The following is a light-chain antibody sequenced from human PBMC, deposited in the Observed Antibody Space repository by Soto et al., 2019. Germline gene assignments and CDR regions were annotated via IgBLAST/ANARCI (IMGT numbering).Light chain of an antibody. V-gene: IGLV2-11*01. CDR2: DVS. CDR3: CSYVGSYSYV. J-gene: IGLJ1*01. CDR1: SSDVGDYNS. Sequence: QSALTQPRSVSGSPGQSVTVSCIGTSSDVGDYNSVSWYQQHPGKAPKLMIYDVSKRPSGVPDRFSGSNSGNTASLTISGLQAEDEADYYCCSYVGSYSYVFGTGTKLTVL.